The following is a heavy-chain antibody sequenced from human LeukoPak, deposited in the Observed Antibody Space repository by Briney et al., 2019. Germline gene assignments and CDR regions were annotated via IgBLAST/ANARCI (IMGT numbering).Heavy chain of an antibody. D-gene: IGHD1-26*01. CDR3: ARGRVGATSAFDY. V-gene: IGHV3-74*01. Sequence: GGSLRLSCAASGFTFSSYWMHWVRQAPGKGLVWVSRINSDGSTTNYADSVKGRFTISRDNAKNTLYLQMNSLRAEDTAVYYCARGRVGATSAFDYWGQGTLVTVSS. CDR2: INSDGSTT. CDR1: GFTFSSYW. J-gene: IGHJ4*02.